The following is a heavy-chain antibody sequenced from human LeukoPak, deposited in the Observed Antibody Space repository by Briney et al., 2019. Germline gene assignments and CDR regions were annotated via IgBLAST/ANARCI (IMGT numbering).Heavy chain of an antibody. CDR1: GYSFTSYW. D-gene: IGHD3-10*01. CDR2: IYPGDSDT. V-gene: IGHV5-51*01. Sequence: GESLKISCKGSGYSFTSYWIGWVRQMPGKGLEWMGIIYPGDSDTRYSPSFQGQVTISADKSISTAYLQWSSLKASDTAMYYCARHPRRLLWFGEYAGYFDYWGQGTLVTVSS. CDR3: ARHPRRLLWFGEYAGYFDY. J-gene: IGHJ4*02.